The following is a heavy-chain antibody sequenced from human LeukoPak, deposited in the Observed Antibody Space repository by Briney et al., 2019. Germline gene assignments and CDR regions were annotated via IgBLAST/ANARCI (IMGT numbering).Heavy chain of an antibody. CDR3: AREWEQWFGIDY. J-gene: IGHJ4*02. Sequence: GGSLRLSCAASGFTFSSYEMNWVRQAPGKGLEWVSYISSSGSTIYYADSVEGRFTISRDNAKNSLYLQMNSLRAEDTAVYYCAREWEQWFGIDYWGQGTLVTVSS. CDR2: ISSSGSTI. V-gene: IGHV3-48*03. CDR1: GFTFSSYE. D-gene: IGHD3-10*01.